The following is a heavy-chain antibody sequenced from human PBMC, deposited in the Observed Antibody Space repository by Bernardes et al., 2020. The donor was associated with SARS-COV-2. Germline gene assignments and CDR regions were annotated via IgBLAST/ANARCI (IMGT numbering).Heavy chain of an antibody. D-gene: IGHD2-15*01. CDR2: ISSSSSTI. V-gene: IGHV3-48*02. CDR1: GFTFSSYS. J-gene: IGHJ6*02. Sequence: GSLRLSCAASGFTFSSYSMNWVRQAPGKGLEWVSYISSSSSTIYYPDSVKGRSTIPRDNAKNSLYLQMNSLRDEDTAVYYCARGYCSGGSCYSYYYYYGMDVWGQGTTVTVSS. CDR3: ARGYCSGGSCYSYYYYYGMDV.